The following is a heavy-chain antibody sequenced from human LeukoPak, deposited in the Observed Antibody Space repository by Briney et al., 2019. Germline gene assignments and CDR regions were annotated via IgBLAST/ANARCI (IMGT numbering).Heavy chain of an antibody. V-gene: IGHV1-8*01. CDR2: MNPNSGNT. Sequence: ASVKVSCKASGYTFTSYDINWVRQATGQGLEWMGWMNPNSGNTGYAQKFQGRVTMTRNTSISTAYMELSSLRSDDTAVYYCARAPPPIGGFDYWGQGTLVTVSS. CDR3: ARAPPPIGGFDY. CDR1: GYTFTSYD. J-gene: IGHJ4*02.